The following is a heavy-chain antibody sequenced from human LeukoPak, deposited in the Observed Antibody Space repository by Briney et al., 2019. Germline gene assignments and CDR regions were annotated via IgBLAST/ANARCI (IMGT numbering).Heavy chain of an antibody. D-gene: IGHD2-15*01. CDR2: INAFGART. V-gene: IGHV3-23*01. CDR3: AKVALGYCSGSSCYYFDY. Sequence: GGSLRLSCEASGFTFSGYAMSWVRQAPGKGLEWVSSINAFGARTYYADSVKGRFTISRDNSKNTLYLQMNSLRAEDAALYYCAKVALGYCSGSSCYYFDYGGQGTLVTVSS. CDR1: GFTFSGYA. J-gene: IGHJ4*02.